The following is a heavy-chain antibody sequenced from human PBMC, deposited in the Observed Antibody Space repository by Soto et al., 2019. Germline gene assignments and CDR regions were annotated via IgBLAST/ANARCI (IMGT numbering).Heavy chain of an antibody. CDR1: GGTFSSYT. D-gene: IGHD2-15*01. Sequence: QVQLVQSGAEVKKPGSSVQVSCKASGGTFSSYTISWVRQAPGQGLEWMGRIIPILGIANYEQKFQGRVKITADKSTSRAYLELSSLRSEDTAVYYYARGSDIVVVVDAFDIWGQGTMVTVAA. V-gene: IGHV1-69*02. J-gene: IGHJ3*02. CDR3: ARGSDIVVVVDAFDI. CDR2: IIPILGIA.